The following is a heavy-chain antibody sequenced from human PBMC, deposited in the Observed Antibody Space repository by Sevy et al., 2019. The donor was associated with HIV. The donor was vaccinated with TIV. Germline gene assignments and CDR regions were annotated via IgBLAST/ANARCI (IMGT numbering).Heavy chain of an antibody. CDR2: ISSNGGST. CDR1: GFTFSSNA. J-gene: IGHJ4*02. Sequence: GGSLRLSCSASGFTFSSNAMHWVRQAPGKGLEYVSAISSNGGSTYYADSVKGRFTISRDNSKNTLYLQMSSLRAEDTAVYYCVKDEYSSRQGSFSLDYWGQGTLVTVSS. D-gene: IGHD6-6*01. V-gene: IGHV3-64D*06. CDR3: VKDEYSSRQGSFSLDY.